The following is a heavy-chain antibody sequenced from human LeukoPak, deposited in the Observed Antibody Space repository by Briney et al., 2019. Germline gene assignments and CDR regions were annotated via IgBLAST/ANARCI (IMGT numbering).Heavy chain of an antibody. CDR3: ARCPSDAIYFDY. CDR1: GGSVRNYY. Sequence: SETLSLTCTVSGGSVRNYYWTWIRQPAGKGLEWIGRFFNSSLKSRLTMALDTSKNQFSLKLTSVTAADTAVYYCARCPSDAIYFDYWGQGILVTVSS. V-gene: IGHV4-4*07. J-gene: IGHJ4*02. CDR2: FF.